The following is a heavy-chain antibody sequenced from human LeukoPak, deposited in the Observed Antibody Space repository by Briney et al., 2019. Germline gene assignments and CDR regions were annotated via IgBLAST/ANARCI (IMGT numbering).Heavy chain of an antibody. CDR3: GRDWSSSWWFDY. CDR1: GGTFSSYT. J-gene: IGHJ4*02. D-gene: IGHD6-13*01. CDR2: IIPILGIA. Sequence: ASVKVSCKASGGTFSSYTISWVRQAPGQGLEWMGRIIPILGIANYAQKFQGRVTITADKSTSTAYMELSSLRTEDTSWYYCGRDWSSSWWFDYWGQGTLVTVSS. V-gene: IGHV1-69*04.